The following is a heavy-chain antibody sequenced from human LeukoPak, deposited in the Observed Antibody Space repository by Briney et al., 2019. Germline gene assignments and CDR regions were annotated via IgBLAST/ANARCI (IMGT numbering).Heavy chain of an antibody. CDR3: ARNYYDSSGYGSLNWFDP. D-gene: IGHD3-22*01. V-gene: IGHV1-18*01. J-gene: IGHJ5*02. CDR2: ISAYSGNT. Sequence: ASVKVSCKASGYTFTSCGISWVRHAPGQGLEWMGWISAYSGNTNYAQKLQGRVTMTTDTSTSTAYMELRSLRSDDTAVYYCARNYYDSSGYGSLNWFDPWGQGTLVTVSA. CDR1: GYTFTSCG.